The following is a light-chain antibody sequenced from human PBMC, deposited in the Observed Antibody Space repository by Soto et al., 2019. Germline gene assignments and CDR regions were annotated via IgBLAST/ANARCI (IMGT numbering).Light chain of an antibody. CDR3: QHSYSTPWT. CDR1: QNINSY. CDR2: AAS. J-gene: IGKJ1*01. V-gene: IGKV1-39*01. Sequence: DIQMTQSPSSLSASVGDRVTITCRASQNINSYLSWYQQKPGKAPKLLIYAASTLQSGVPPRFSGSRFGRDFTVTTTCLTTEDFATYYCQHSYSTPWTFGQAPKVEI.